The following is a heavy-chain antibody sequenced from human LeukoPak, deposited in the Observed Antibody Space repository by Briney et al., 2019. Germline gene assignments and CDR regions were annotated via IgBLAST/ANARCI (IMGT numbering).Heavy chain of an antibody. CDR3: ARERYDFWSGGGFDY. V-gene: IGHV3-21*01. Sequence: VKPGGSLRLSCAASGFTFNTYSMNWVRQAPGKGLEWVSSISSRSSHIYYADSMKGRFTISRDNAKNSLYLQMNSLRAEDTAVYYCARERYDFWSGGGFDYWGQGTLVTVSS. D-gene: IGHD3-3*01. CDR1: GFTFNTYS. J-gene: IGHJ4*01. CDR2: ISSRSSHI.